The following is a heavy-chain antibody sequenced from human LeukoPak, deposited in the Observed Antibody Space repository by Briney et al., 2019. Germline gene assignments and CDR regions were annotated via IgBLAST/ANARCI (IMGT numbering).Heavy chain of an antibody. CDR2: VSGSGGST. J-gene: IGHJ4*02. Sequence: GGSLRLSCAASGFTFSSYAMSWVRQAPGKGLEWVSAVSGSGGSTYYADSVKGRFAISRDNSKNTLYLQMNSLRAEDTAVYYCAKNPTSKPTTTDYWGQGTLVTVSS. V-gene: IGHV3-23*01. CDR1: GFTFSSYA. CDR3: AKNPTSKPTTTDY. D-gene: IGHD1-1*01.